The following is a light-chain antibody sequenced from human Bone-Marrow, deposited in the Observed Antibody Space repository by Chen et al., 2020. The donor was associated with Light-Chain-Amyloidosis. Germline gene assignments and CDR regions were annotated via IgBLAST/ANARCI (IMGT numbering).Light chain of an antibody. V-gene: IGLV3-21*02. Sequence: SYVLTQPSSGSVAPGQTATMACGGNNIGSTSVQWYQQTPGQAPLLVVYDDSDRPSGIPERFSGSNSGNTATLTIRRVEAGEEADYYCQVSDRSSDRPVFGGGTKLTVL. CDR1: NIGSTS. CDR2: DDS. J-gene: IGLJ3*02. CDR3: QVSDRSSDRPV.